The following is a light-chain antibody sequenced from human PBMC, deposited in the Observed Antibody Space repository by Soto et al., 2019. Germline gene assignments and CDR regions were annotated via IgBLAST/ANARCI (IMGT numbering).Light chain of an antibody. V-gene: IGKV3-20*01. J-gene: IGKJ2*01. CDR3: QQYGRSPPFT. CDR1: QSVSSAY. Sequence: EIVLTQSPGTLSLSPGERATLSCRASQSVSSAYLACYQHKPGQDPRLLIYGASNRATGIPDKFSGSGSGTEFTLTISRVEHEDVAVYFWQQYGRSPPFTFGQGTKVEIK. CDR2: GAS.